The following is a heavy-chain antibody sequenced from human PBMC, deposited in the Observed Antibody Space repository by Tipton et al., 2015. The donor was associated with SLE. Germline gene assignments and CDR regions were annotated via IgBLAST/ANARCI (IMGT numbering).Heavy chain of an antibody. CDR3: ARVPNGMEWLLS. CDR1: GGSFSGYY. J-gene: IGHJ5*02. V-gene: IGHV4-34*01. D-gene: IGHD3-3*01. Sequence: TLSLTCAVYGGSFSGYYWSWIRQPPGKGLEWIGEINHSGNTNYNPSLKSRVTISLDTSKNQFSLKLSSVTAADTAVYYCARVPNGMEWLLSWGQGTLVTVSS. CDR2: INHSGNT.